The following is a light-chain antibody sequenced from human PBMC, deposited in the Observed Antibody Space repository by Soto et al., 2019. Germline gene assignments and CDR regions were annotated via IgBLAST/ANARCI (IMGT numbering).Light chain of an antibody. CDR1: SSNIGANY. V-gene: IGLV1-51*02. Sequence: QSVLTQPPSVSAAPGQKVTMSCSGTSSNIGANYVSWYQQLPGTAPKLLIFENNKRPSGTPDRLSGSKSGTSATLGISGLQTGDEADYYCGAWDSRLSGVVFGGGTKVTVL. J-gene: IGLJ3*02. CDR3: GAWDSRLSGVV. CDR2: ENN.